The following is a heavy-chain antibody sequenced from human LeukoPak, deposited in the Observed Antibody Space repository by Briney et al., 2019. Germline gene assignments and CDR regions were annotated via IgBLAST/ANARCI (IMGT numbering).Heavy chain of an antibody. J-gene: IGHJ6*03. V-gene: IGHV4-59*01. CDR2: IYYSGST. CDR3: ARLSGYRIPATRGYYFYMDV. D-gene: IGHD2-2*01. Sequence: SETLSLTCTVSGGSISSYYWSWIRQPPGKGLEWIGYIYYSGSTNYNPSLKSRVTISVDTSKNQFSLKLSSVTAADTAVYYCARLSGYRIPATRGYYFYMDVWGKGTTVTVSS. CDR1: GGSISSYY.